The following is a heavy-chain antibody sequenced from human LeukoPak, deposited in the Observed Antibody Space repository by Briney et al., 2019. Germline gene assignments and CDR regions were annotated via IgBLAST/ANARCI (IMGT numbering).Heavy chain of an antibody. CDR3: ATFTMP. CDR1: GFTFDDYA. CDR2: ISWNSGHK. J-gene: IGHJ5*02. D-gene: IGHD3-3*01. Sequence: GGSLRLSCAASGFTFDDYAMHWVRQAPGKGLEWVSGISWNSGHKGYADSVKGRFTIPRDNAKNSLYLQMNSLRAEDTAVYYCATFTMPWGQGTLVTVSS. V-gene: IGHV3-9*01.